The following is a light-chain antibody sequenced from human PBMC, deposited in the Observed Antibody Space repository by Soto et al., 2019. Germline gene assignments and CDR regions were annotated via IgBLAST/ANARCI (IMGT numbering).Light chain of an antibody. CDR1: QSIRSL. CDR3: QQYDNLPLT. CDR2: DAS. Sequence: DIQMTQSPSILSASVGERVTITCRASQSIRSLLAWYQQKPGKAPKLLIYDASNLETGVPSRFSGSGSGTDFTFTISSLQPEDIATYYCQQYDNLPLTFGGGTKVDIK. V-gene: IGKV1-33*01. J-gene: IGKJ4*01.